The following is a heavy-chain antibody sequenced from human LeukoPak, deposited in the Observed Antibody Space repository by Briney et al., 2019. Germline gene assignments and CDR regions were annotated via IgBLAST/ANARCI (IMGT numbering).Heavy chain of an antibody. CDR3: ARRGVSYGSGSYSIFYYYMDV. D-gene: IGHD3-10*01. J-gene: IGHJ6*03. CDR1: GGSISSGSYY. V-gene: IGHV4-61*02. CDR2: IYTSGST. Sequence: PSETLSLTCAVSGGSISSGSYYWSWIRQPAGKGLEWIGRIYTSGSTNYNPSLKSRVTISVDTSKNQFSLKLSSVTAADTAVYYCARRGVSYGSGSYSIFYYYMDVWGKGTTVTVSS.